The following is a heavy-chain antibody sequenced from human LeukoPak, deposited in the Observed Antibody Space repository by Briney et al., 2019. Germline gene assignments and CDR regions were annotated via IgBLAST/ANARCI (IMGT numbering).Heavy chain of an antibody. V-gene: IGHV3-48*04. CDR2: ITGSSNTL. Sequence: GGSLRLSCAASGFTFSDYSMNWVRQAPGKGLEWLSYITGSSNTLYYADSVAGRFTFSRDNAKNSLYLQMNSLRAEDTAVYYCARSRGAGSDAYDIWGQGTVVAVSS. J-gene: IGHJ3*02. D-gene: IGHD3-10*01. CDR3: ARSRGAGSDAYDI. CDR1: GFTFSDYS.